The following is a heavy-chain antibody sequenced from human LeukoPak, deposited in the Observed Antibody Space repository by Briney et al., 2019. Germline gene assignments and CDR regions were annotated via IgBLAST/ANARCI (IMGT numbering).Heavy chain of an antibody. CDR2: IYTSGST. Sequence: PSETLSLTCTVSGGSISSGSYYWSWIRQPAGKGLEWIGRIYTSGSTNYNPSLKSRVTISVDTSKNQFSLKLSSVTAADTAVYYCARISENGWYYYYYYMDVWGKGTTVTVSS. V-gene: IGHV4-61*02. D-gene: IGHD6-19*01. CDR1: GGSISSGSYY. CDR3: ARISENGWYYYYYYMDV. J-gene: IGHJ6*03.